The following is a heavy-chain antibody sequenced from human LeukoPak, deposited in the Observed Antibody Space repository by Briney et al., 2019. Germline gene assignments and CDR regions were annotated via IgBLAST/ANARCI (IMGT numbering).Heavy chain of an antibody. CDR3: ERASGELRILAGDYFDY. D-gene: IGHD1-26*01. V-gene: IGHV4-38-2*01. Sequence: PSETLSLTWAVSGYSINSSYYWGWIRQPPGKGLEWIGNISQSGIASYNPSLKSRVTISVDTSKNQFSLNMRSVTAADTAVYFCERASGELRILAGDYFDYWGQGTLVTVSS. CDR1: GYSINSSYY. CDR2: ISQSGIA. J-gene: IGHJ4*02.